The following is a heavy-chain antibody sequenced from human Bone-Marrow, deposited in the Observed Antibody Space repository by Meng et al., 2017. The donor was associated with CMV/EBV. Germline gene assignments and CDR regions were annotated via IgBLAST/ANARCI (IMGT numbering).Heavy chain of an antibody. V-gene: IGHV4-34*01. D-gene: IGHD3-3*01. CDR2: INHSGST. CDR3: ARASGGRVTIFGVVILPNYFDY. CDR1: GGSFSGYY. Sequence: SETLSLTCAVYGGSFSGYYWTWIRQPPGKGLEWIGEINHSGSTNYNPSLKSRVTISVDTSKNQFSLKLSSVIAADTAVYYCARASGGRVTIFGVVILPNYFDYWGQGTLVTVSS. J-gene: IGHJ4*02.